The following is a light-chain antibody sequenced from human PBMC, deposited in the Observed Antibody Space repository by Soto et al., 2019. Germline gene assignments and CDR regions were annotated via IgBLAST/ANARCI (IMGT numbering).Light chain of an antibody. CDR1: SSDVGGYNY. V-gene: IGLV2-14*01. Sequence: QSGLTQPASVSGSPGQSITISRTGTSSDVGGYNYVSWYQQRPGKAPKLMIYDVSNRPSGVSNRFSGSKSGNTASLTISGLQAEDEADYYCSSYTSSSTYVFGTGTKVTVL. J-gene: IGLJ1*01. CDR2: DVS. CDR3: SSYTSSSTYV.